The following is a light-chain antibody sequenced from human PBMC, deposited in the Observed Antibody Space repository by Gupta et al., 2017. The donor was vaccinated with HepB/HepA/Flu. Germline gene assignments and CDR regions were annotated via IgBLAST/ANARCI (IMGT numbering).Light chain of an antibody. CDR2: DVS. CDR1: SSDVGGYTY. V-gene: IGLV2-14*03. CDR3: CSYSTSSTPYV. J-gene: IGLJ1*01. Sequence: QSDLTQPASVSGSLGQSITISCTGTSSDVGGYTYVSWYQEHPGQAPKLLIYDVSNRPSGISDRFSGSKSGNTASLTISGHQAEDEADYYCCSYSTSSTPYVFGTGTKVTVL.